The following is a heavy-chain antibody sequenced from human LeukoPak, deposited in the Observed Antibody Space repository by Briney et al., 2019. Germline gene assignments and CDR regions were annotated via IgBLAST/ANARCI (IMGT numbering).Heavy chain of an antibody. CDR1: GYTFTGYY. J-gene: IGHJ6*03. V-gene: IGHV1-2*02. CDR2: INPNSGGT. Sequence: ASVKVSCKASGYTFTGYYMHWVRQAPGQGLEWMGWINPNSGGTNYAQKFQGRVTMTRDTSISTAYMELSRLRSDDTAVYYCTRDRSWNDGDYYYYYYMDVWGKGTTVTVSS. CDR3: TRDRSWNDGDYYYYYYMDV. D-gene: IGHD1-1*01.